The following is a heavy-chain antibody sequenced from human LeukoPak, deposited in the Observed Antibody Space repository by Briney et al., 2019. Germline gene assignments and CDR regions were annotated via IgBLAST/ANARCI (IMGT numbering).Heavy chain of an antibody. Sequence: ASVKVSCKASGYTFTGYYMHWVRQAPGQGLEWMGWINPNSGGTNYAQKFQGWVIMTRDTSISTAYMELSRLRSDDTAVYYCARRRPITIFGVVGFDYWGQGTLVTVSS. CDR3: ARRRPITIFGVVGFDY. V-gene: IGHV1-2*04. J-gene: IGHJ4*02. CDR1: GYTFTGYY. D-gene: IGHD3-3*01. CDR2: INPNSGGT.